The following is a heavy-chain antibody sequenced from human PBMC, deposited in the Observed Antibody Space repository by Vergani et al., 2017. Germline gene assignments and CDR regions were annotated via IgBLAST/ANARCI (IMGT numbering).Heavy chain of an antibody. Sequence: LEESGGGSVKPGGSLRLSCAASGFKFSDHSMNWIRQAPGKGLEWVSHISTGASTVCYTDSVTGRFTVSRDNDKNSLTLDMTTLRVEDTAVYYCAKNPGISTTRHYYVMDAWGQGTTVTVSS. CDR1: GFKFSDHS. CDR3: AKNPGISTTRHYYVMDA. V-gene: IGHV3-11*04. D-gene: IGHD1-1*01. CDR2: ISTGASTV. J-gene: IGHJ6*02.